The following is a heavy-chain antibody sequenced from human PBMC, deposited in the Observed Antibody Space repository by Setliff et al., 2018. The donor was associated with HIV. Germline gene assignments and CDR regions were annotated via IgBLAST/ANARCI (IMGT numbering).Heavy chain of an antibody. Sequence: SETLSLTCTLYGASFSGYFWSWIRQPPGKGLEWIGEINHAGSTNFNPSLKGRVTISVDMSKRQFSLHLTSVTAADTAIYYCARLPRGPWRWDYWGQGMLVTVSS. CDR3: ARLPRGPWRWDY. J-gene: IGHJ4*02. CDR1: GASFSGYF. D-gene: IGHD5-12*01. CDR2: INHAGST. V-gene: IGHV4-34*01.